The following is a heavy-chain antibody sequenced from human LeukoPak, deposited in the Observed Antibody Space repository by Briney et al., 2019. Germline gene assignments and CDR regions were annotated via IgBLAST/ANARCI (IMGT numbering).Heavy chain of an antibody. V-gene: IGHV3-53*01. CDR3: AKEVNYGRVDY. CDR1: GFTVITND. J-gene: IGHJ4*02. Sequence: GGSLRLSCAASGFTVITNDMTWVRQAPGKGLEWVSVLYSDGNTKYADSMQGRFTISRDNSKNTLYLQMNSLRAEDTAVYYCAKEVNYGRVDYWGQGTLVTVSS. CDR2: LYSDGNT. D-gene: IGHD3-10*01.